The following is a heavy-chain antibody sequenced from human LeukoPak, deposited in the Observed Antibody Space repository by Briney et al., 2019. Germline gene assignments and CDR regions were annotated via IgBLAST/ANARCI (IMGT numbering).Heavy chain of an antibody. V-gene: IGHV3-73*01. CDR2: IRSKGNSYAT. CDR3: TRHFSTVTTPGYYYMDV. CDR1: GFTFSGSA. Sequence: GGSLRLSCAASGFTFSGSAMHWVRQASGKGLEWVGRIRSKGNSYATAYAASVKGRFTISRDDSKNTAYLQMNSLKTEDTAVYYCTRHFSTVTTPGYYYMDVWGKGTTVTVSS. J-gene: IGHJ6*03. D-gene: IGHD4-17*01.